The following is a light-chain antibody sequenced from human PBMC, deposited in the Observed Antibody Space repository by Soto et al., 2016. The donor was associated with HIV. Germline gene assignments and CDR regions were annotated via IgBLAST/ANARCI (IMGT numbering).Light chain of an antibody. J-gene: IGKJ1*01. CDR3: QQYQTEEGT. V-gene: IGKV1-16*01. CDR2: KAS. CDR1: QDINNY. Sequence: DIQMTQSPSSLSASVGDTVTITCRASQDINNYLAWYQQKPGKAPNLLIYKASNLESGVPSRFSGGGSGTEFTLTISSLQPDDFATYYCQQYQTEEGTFGQGTTVEIK.